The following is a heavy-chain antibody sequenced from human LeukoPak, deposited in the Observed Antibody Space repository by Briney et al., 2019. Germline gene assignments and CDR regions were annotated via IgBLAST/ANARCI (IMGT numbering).Heavy chain of an antibody. CDR1: GFTFSDYY. Sequence: PGGSLRLSCAASGFTFSDYYMSWIRQAPGKGLEWVSYISSSGSTIYYADSVKGRFTISRDNAKNSLYLQMNSLRAEDTAVYYCARDPYGDDSSYFQHWGQGTLVTVSS. D-gene: IGHD4-17*01. V-gene: IGHV3-11*04. J-gene: IGHJ1*01. CDR3: ARDPYGDDSSYFQH. CDR2: ISSSGSTI.